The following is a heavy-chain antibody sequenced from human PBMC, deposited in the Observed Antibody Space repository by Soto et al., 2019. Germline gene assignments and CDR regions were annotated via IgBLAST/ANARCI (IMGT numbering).Heavy chain of an antibody. CDR2: ITPIFATT. J-gene: IGHJ4*02. CDR3: ARWRGAVTTPGFMGPLDY. Sequence: QGQLVQSGTEVKKPGSSGKVSCRASGATFSTLTISWVRQAPGQGPEWMGGITPIFATTKYAQKFQGRVTITADASTNTVYMELSSLRSEDTALYYCARWRGAVTTPGFMGPLDYWGQGTLVTVSS. CDR1: GATFSTLT. D-gene: IGHD3-3*01. V-gene: IGHV1-69*01.